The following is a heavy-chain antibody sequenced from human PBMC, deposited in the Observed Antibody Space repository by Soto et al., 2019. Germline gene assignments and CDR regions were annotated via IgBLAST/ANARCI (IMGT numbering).Heavy chain of an antibody. Sequence: SETLSLTCAVSSYSITSDYYWGWIRQPPGKGLEWIGTIYHSGSTYYNPSLKSRVTTSVDTSKNQFSLKLISVTAADTAVYYCARFSDCPDYWGQGTLVTVSS. V-gene: IGHV4-38-2*01. CDR2: IYHSGST. CDR3: ARFSDCPDY. D-gene: IGHD2-21*02. J-gene: IGHJ4*02. CDR1: SYSITSDYY.